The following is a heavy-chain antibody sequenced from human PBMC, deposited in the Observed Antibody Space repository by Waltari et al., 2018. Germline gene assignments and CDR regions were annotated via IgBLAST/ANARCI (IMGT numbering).Heavy chain of an antibody. CDR2: SNPSEGST. Sequence: QVQLVQSGAEVKKPGASVKVSCKASGYTFTSYYMHWVRQAPGQGLEWMGISNPSEGSTSYSQKFQGRVTMTRDTSTSTVYMELSSLRSEDTAVYYCARGGVTGTTPSGWFDPWGQGTLVTVSS. D-gene: IGHD1-7*01. CDR3: ARGGVTGTTPSGWFDP. J-gene: IGHJ5*02. V-gene: IGHV1-46*01. CDR1: GYTFTSYY.